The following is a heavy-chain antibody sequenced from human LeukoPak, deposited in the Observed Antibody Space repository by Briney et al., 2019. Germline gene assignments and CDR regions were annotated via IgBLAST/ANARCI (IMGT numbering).Heavy chain of an antibody. D-gene: IGHD1-26*01. CDR1: GGSMSNYY. J-gene: IGHJ4*02. CDR2: ILYSGST. Sequence: SETLSLTCTVSGGSMSNYYWSWIRQPPGKGLEWIGYILYSGSTNYNPSLKSRVTLSVDTSKNQFSLRLGSVTAADTVVYYCARQPYMLGAYYFDYWGQGTLVTVSS. CDR3: ARQPYMLGAYYFDY. V-gene: IGHV4-59*08.